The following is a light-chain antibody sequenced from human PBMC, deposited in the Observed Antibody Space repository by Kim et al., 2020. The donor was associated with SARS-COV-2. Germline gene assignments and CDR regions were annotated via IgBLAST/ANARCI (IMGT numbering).Light chain of an antibody. CDR3: QQANTFPLI. Sequence: ASVGDRVTITCRASKDISTWLGWYQQTPGKAPKLLIYAASSLQSGVPARFSGGGSGTYFTLTISSLQPEDFATYYCQQANTFPLIFGGGTKVDIK. J-gene: IGKJ4*01. CDR1: KDISTW. V-gene: IGKV1-12*01. CDR2: AAS.